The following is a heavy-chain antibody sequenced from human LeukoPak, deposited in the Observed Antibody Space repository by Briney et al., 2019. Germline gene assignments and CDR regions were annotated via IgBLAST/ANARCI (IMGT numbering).Heavy chain of an antibody. V-gene: IGHV3-30*04. J-gene: IGHJ6*04. CDR2: ISYDGSNK. Sequence: GGSLRLSCAASGFTCSSYAMHWVRQAPGKGLEWVAVISYDGSNKYYADSVKGRFTISRDNSKNTLYLQMNSLRAGDTAVYYCARPTTGSSWSNPYYYYGMDVWGKGTTVTVSS. D-gene: IGHD6-13*01. CDR1: GFTCSSYA. CDR3: ARPTTGSSWSNPYYYYGMDV.